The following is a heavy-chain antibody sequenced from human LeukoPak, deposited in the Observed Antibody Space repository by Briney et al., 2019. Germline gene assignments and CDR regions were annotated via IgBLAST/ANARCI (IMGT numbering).Heavy chain of an antibody. D-gene: IGHD5-18*01. V-gene: IGHV1-8*01. J-gene: IGHJ5*02. CDR2: MNPNSGNT. CDR3: ARHPPGGYSYQKGNWFDP. Sequence: ASVTVSFKASVYTFTSYDINWVRQATGQGLEWMGLMNPNSGNTGYAQKFQGRVTMTRNTSISTAYMELSSLRSEDTAVYYCARHPPGGYSYQKGNWFDPWGQGTLVTVSS. CDR1: VYTFTSYD.